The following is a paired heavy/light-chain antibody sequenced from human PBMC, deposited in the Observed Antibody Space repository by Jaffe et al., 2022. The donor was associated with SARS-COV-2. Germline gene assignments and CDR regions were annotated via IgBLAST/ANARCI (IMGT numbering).Heavy chain of an antibody. Sequence: EEQLVESGGGLVKPGGSLRLSCAASGFTFSSAWMNWVRQAPGKGLEWVGHIYSKSDGGTTHYAAPVKDRFTISRDDSKNTLYLQMNSLQTEDTAVYYCTTESLSDSRGYFFDFWGQGTLVTVSS. J-gene: IGHJ4*02. CDR2: IYSKSDGGTT. D-gene: IGHD3-22*01. V-gene: IGHV3-15*01. CDR3: TTESLSDSRGYFFDF. CDR1: GFTFSSAW.
Light chain of an antibody. V-gene: IGKV4-1*01. J-gene: IGKJ2*01. Sequence: DIVMTQSPDSLAVSLGERATINCKSSQSVLYSSNYKNYLAWYHQKPGQPPKLLIYWASTRASGVPDRFSGSGSGTDFTLTISSLQAEDVAVYYCQQYYSTPYTFGQGTKLEIK. CDR1: QSVLYSSNYKNY. CDR3: QQYYSTPYT. CDR2: WAS.